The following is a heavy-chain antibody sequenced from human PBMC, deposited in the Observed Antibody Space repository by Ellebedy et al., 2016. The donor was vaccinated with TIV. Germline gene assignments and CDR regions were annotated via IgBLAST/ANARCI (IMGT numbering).Heavy chain of an antibody. J-gene: IGHJ4*02. CDR3: ARDAYGSGSYYRSYYFDY. Sequence: ASVKVSXXASGYTFTSYYMHWVRQAPGQGLEWMGIINPSGGSTSYAQKFQGRVTMTRDTSTSTVYMELSSLRSEDTAVYYCARDAYGSGSYYRSYYFDYWGQGTLVTVSS. V-gene: IGHV1-46*01. CDR1: GYTFTSYY. D-gene: IGHD3-10*01. CDR2: INPSGGST.